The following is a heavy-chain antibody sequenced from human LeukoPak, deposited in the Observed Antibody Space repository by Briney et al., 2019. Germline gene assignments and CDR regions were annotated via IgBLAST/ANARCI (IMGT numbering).Heavy chain of an antibody. D-gene: IGHD6-13*01. CDR1: RFTFSNYW. V-gene: IGHV3-7*01. CDR3: ATDRDSSRQTRFDY. CDR2: INQDGSEK. J-gene: IGHJ4*02. Sequence: GGSLRLSCAASRFTFSNYWMNWFRQAPGKGLEGVANINQDGSEKNYVDSVKGRFTISRDNAENSLYLQMNSLGAEDTAVYYCATDRDSSRQTRFDYWGQGTLVTVSS.